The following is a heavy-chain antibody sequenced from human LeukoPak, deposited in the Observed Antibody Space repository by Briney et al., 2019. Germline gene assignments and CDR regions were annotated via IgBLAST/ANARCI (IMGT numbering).Heavy chain of an antibody. Sequence: PGRSLRLSCAASGFTFSSYAMHWVRQAPGKGPEWVAVISYDGSNKYYADSVKGRFTISRDNSKNTLYLQMNSLRAEDTAVYYCARDIVGAMVYWGQGTLVTVSS. CDR2: ISYDGSNK. D-gene: IGHD1-26*01. CDR3: ARDIVGAMVY. J-gene: IGHJ4*02. V-gene: IGHV3-30*04. CDR1: GFTFSSYA.